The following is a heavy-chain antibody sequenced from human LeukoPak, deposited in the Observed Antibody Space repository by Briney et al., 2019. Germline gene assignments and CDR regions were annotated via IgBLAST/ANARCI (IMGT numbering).Heavy chain of an antibody. J-gene: IGHJ4*02. Sequence: SQTLSLTCTVSGASISSGNYYWTWIRQPAGKGLEWIGRIYTSGSTNYNPSLKSRVTISVDTSMNQFSLKLSSVTAADTAVYYCARGVTVPTAAGTPNDYWGQGTLVTVSS. CDR2: IYTSGST. CDR3: ARGVTVPTAAGTPNDY. V-gene: IGHV4-61*02. CDR1: GASISSGNYY. D-gene: IGHD6-13*01.